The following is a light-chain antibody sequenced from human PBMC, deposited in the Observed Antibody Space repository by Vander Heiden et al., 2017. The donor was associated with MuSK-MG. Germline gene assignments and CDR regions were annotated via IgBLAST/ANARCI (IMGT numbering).Light chain of an antibody. CDR1: QSISSW. CDR2: EAS. CDR3: QQYNHYSTWT. J-gene: IGKJ1*01. V-gene: IGKV1-5*01. Sequence: DIQMTQSPSTLSASVGDRVTITCRASQSISSWLAWYQQKAGKAPNLLIYEASNLESGVPSRFSGSGYGTEFTLTISGLQPDDFAPYYCQQYNHYSTWTFGQWTRVDIK.